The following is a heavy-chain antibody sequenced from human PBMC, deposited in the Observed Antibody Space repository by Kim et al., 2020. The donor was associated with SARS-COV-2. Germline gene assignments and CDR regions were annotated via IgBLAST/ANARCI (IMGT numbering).Heavy chain of an antibody. CDR2: IRSKTNNYAT. D-gene: IGHD6-19*01. CDR3: TRTSCWYPMDV. J-gene: IGHJ6*02. V-gene: IGHV3-73*01. CDR1: GFTFSGSA. Sequence: GGSLRLSCAASGFTFSGSAMHWVRQASGKGLEWVGRIRSKTNNYATAYAASVKGRFTISRDDSKNTAYLQMNSLKTEDTAVYYCTRTSCWYPMDVWGQGTTVTVSS.